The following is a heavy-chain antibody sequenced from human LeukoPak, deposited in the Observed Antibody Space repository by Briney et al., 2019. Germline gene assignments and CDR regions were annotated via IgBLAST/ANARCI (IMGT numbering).Heavy chain of an antibody. Sequence: GGSLRLSCAASGFTFSSYWMHWVRQAPGKGLVWVSRINSDGSSTSHADSVKGRFTISRDNAKNTLYLQMNSLRAEDTAVYYCARGGLTTLDLGDYWGQGTLVTVSS. V-gene: IGHV3-74*01. CDR3: ARGGLTTLDLGDY. J-gene: IGHJ4*02. D-gene: IGHD1-1*01. CDR2: INSDGSST. CDR1: GFTFSSYW.